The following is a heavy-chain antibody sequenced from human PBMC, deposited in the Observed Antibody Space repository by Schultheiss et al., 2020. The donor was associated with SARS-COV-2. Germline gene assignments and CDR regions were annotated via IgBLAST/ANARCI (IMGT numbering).Heavy chain of an antibody. CDR3: ASISYYDFWSGYDFDY. V-gene: IGHV1-2*02. J-gene: IGHJ4*02. Sequence: ASVKVSCKASGYTFTSYDINWVRQATGQGLEWMGWMNPNSGGTNYAQKFQGRVTMTRDTSISTAYMELSRLRSDDTAVYYCASISYYDFWSGYDFDYWGQGTLVTVSS. D-gene: IGHD3-3*01. CDR2: MNPNSGGT. CDR1: GYTFTSYD.